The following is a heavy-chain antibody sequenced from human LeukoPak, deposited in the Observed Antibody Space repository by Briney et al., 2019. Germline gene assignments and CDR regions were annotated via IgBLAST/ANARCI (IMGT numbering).Heavy chain of an antibody. Sequence: GGSLRLSCVGSGFIFRNYWMSWVRQAPGKGLEWVANIKQDGSEKFYADSVKGRFTISRDNGKDSLFLEMNSLRADDTAIYYCARDPHPADPFFDYWGQGTPVTVSS. J-gene: IGHJ4*02. CDR1: GFIFRNYW. CDR2: IKQDGSEK. CDR3: ARDPHPADPFFDY. V-gene: IGHV3-7*01. D-gene: IGHD2-2*01.